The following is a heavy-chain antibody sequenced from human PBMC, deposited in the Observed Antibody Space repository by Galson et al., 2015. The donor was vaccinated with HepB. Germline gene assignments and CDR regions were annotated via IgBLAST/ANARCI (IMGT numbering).Heavy chain of an antibody. CDR3: ARDEGYCSGGSCYKEGWFDP. CDR2: ISAYNGNT. V-gene: IGHV1-18*04. J-gene: IGHJ5*02. D-gene: IGHD2-15*01. Sequence: SVKVSCKASGYTFTSYGISWVRQAPGQGLEWMGWISAYNGNTNYAQKLQGRVTMTTDTSTSTAYMELRSLRSDDTAVYYCARDEGYCSGGSCYKEGWFDPWGQGTLVTVSS. CDR1: GYTFTSYG.